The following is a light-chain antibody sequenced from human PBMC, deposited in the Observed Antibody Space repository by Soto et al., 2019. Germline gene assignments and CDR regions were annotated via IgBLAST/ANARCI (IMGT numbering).Light chain of an antibody. V-gene: IGKV2-28*01. Sequence: DIVMSQSPNSRPVTTGAAASISCRSSQSRLHKNGNNYFNWYLQKPGQSPRVLIYMGSKRASGVPDRFSGSGSGTYFTLKISRVEAGDAGVYYCMQALQTPRTFGQGTKVDIK. CDR2: MGS. J-gene: IGKJ1*01. CDR3: MQALQTPRT. CDR1: QSRLHKNGNNY.